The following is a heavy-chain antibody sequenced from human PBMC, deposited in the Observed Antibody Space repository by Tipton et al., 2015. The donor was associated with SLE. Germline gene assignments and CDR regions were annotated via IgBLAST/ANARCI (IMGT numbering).Heavy chain of an antibody. CDR3: ARDAVGATGWFDP. CDR2: IYYSGRT. CDR1: GGSIRTYY. D-gene: IGHD1-26*01. V-gene: IGHV4-59*01. J-gene: IGHJ5*02. Sequence: TLSLTCSVSGGSIRTYYWNWIRQPPGKGLEWIGYIYYSGRTNYKSSLKSRVTISLDTSKNQFPLNLRSVTAADTAVYYCARDAVGATGWFDPWGQGTLVTVSS.